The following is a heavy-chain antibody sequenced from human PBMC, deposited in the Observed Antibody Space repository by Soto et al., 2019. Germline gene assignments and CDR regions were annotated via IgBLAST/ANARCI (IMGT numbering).Heavy chain of an antibody. V-gene: IGHV3-23*01. Sequence: GGSLRLSCAASGFTFSSYAMSWVRQAPGKGLEWVSAISGSGGSTYYADSVKGRFTISRDNSKNTLYLQMNSLRAEDTAVYYCAGYDYSNDYYGMDVWGQGTTVTVSS. CDR3: AGYDYSNDYYGMDV. CDR2: ISGSGGST. D-gene: IGHD4-4*01. CDR1: GFTFSSYA. J-gene: IGHJ6*02.